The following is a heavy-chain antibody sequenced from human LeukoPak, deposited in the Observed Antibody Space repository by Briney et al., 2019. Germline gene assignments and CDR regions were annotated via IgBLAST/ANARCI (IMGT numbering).Heavy chain of an antibody. D-gene: IGHD2-15*01. V-gene: IGHV3-23*01. CDR1: GFTFSSYA. Sequence: GGSLRLSCAASGFTFSSYAMSWVRQAPGKGLEWVSAISGSGGSTYYADSVKGRFTISRDNSKNTLYLRMNSLRAEDTAVYYCASAPLSVTDSEKGYWGQGTLVTVSS. J-gene: IGHJ4*02. CDR2: ISGSGGST. CDR3: ASAPLSVTDSEKGY.